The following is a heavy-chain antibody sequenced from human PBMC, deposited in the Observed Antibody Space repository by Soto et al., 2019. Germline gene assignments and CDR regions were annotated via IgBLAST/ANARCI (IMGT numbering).Heavy chain of an antibody. CDR2: VHPSGST. V-gene: IGHV4-34*01. Sequence: TSETLSVTCAVLSACRGEHYWCWMRQAPENGLERLGEVHPSGSTDYHPSLNSRLTLSLHPSKTHFSLKLASVTAPDTAVYFCARGKTSGYRFGPRNFFYYGLDVWGPGTTVT. D-gene: IGHD5-18*01. CDR1: SACRGEHY. J-gene: IGHJ6*02. CDR3: ARGKTSGYRFGPRNFFYYGLDV.